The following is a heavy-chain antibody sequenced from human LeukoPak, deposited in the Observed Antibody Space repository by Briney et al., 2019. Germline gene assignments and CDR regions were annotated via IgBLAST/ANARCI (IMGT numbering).Heavy chain of an antibody. CDR2: IYYSGST. CDR1: GGSISSGGYY. D-gene: IGHD3-3*01. CDR3: ARDFVTIFGVVPKGAFDI. J-gene: IGHJ3*02. Sequence: SQTLSLTCTVSGGSISSGGYYWSWIRQPPGKGLEWIGYIYYSGSTYYNPSLKSRVTISVDRSKNQFSLKLSSVTAADTAVYYCARDFVTIFGVVPKGAFDIWGQGTMVTVSS. V-gene: IGHV4-30-2*01.